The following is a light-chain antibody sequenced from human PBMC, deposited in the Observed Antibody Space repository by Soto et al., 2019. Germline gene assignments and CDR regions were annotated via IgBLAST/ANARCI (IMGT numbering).Light chain of an antibody. Sequence: QSGLTQPPAASETPAQRVTISCTGRSSNIGSNTVNWYQQLPGTAPKLLIYSNNQRPSGVPDRFSGSKSGTSASLAISGLQSEDEADYYCAAWDDSLNGFYVFGPGTKVTVL. J-gene: IGLJ1*01. CDR2: SNN. CDR3: AAWDDSLNGFYV. V-gene: IGLV1-44*01. CDR1: SSNIGSNT.